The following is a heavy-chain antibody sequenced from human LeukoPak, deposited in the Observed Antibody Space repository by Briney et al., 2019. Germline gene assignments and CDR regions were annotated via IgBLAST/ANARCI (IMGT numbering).Heavy chain of an antibody. D-gene: IGHD3-22*01. Sequence: ASVKVSCQTSGYTFTSYGISWVRQPPGRGLEGMGWINAYNGNTNYAQKLQGRVTMTTDTSTSTAYMEMRSLRSDDTAVYYCARGEDVFYYDSRPGDYFDYWGQGTLVTVSS. CDR1: GYTFTSYG. V-gene: IGHV1-18*01. CDR3: ARGEDVFYYDSRPGDYFDY. J-gene: IGHJ4*02. CDR2: INAYNGNT.